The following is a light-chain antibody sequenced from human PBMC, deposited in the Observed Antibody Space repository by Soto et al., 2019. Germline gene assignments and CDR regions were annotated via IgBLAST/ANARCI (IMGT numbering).Light chain of an antibody. CDR3: QQLKVYPIT. Sequence: DIQLTQSPSFLSASVGDRVTITCRASQGISSYLAWYQQKPGKAPKLLIYAASTLQGGVPSRFSGSGSETEFTLTISSLQPEDFATYFCQQLKVYPITFGGGTKVEIK. J-gene: IGKJ4*01. V-gene: IGKV1-9*01. CDR1: QGISSY. CDR2: AAS.